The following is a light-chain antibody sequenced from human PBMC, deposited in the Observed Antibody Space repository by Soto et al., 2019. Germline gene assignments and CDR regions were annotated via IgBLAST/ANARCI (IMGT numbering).Light chain of an antibody. V-gene: IGKV3D-20*02. CDR3: QQRSSWPPT. CDR1: QSISGNF. J-gene: IGKJ5*01. CDR2: AAS. Sequence: EIVLTQSPGTLSLSPGERATLSCRASQSISGNFLGWYQQKPGQAPRLLIYAASGRPAGIPDRFSGSGSGTDFTLTISSLEPEDFAVYYCQQRSSWPPTFGQGTRLEIK.